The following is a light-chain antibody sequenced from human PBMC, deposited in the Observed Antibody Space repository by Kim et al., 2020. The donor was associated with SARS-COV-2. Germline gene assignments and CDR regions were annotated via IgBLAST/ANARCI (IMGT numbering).Light chain of an antibody. CDR2: EID. CDR1: RSDVGSYVL. V-gene: IGLV2-23*02. CDR3: CSYAGGSAFVV. J-gene: IGLJ2*01. Sequence: QSALTQPASVSGSPGQSITISCTGTRSDVGSYVLVSWYQQHPGKAPKLMIYEIDKRLSGVSTRFSGSKSGNTASLTISGLQVEDEAEYFCCSYAGGSAFVVFGGGTQLTVL.